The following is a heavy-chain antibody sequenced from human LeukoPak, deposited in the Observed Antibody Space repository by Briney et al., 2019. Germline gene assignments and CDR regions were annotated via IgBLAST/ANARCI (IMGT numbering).Heavy chain of an antibody. J-gene: IGHJ3*02. CDR3: ARDWGSGDGYNLAFDI. CDR1: GYTFTSYY. Sequence: ASVKVSCKASGYTFTSYYMHWVRQAPGQGLEWMGIINPSGGSTSYAQKFQGGVTMTRDMSTSTVYMEPSSLRSEDTAVYYCARDWGSGDGYNLAFDIWGQGTMVTVSS. D-gene: IGHD5-24*01. V-gene: IGHV1-46*01. CDR2: INPSGGST.